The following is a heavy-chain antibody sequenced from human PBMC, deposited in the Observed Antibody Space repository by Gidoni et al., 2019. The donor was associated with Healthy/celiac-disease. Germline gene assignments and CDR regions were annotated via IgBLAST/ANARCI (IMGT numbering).Heavy chain of an antibody. CDR1: GGSFSGYY. J-gene: IGHJ5*02. CDR2: INHSGST. D-gene: IGHD3-10*01. CDR3: ARGRARGSGSYRKNNWFDP. Sequence: QVQLQQWGAGRLKPSETLSLTCAVYGGSFSGYYWSWIRQPPGKGLEWIGEINHSGSTNYNPSLKSRVTISVDTSKNQFSLKLSSVTAADTAVYYCARGRARGSGSYRKNNWFDPWGQGTLVTVSS. V-gene: IGHV4-34*01.